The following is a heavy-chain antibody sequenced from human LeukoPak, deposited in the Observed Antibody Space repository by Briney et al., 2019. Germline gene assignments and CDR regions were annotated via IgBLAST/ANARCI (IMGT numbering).Heavy chain of an antibody. CDR3: ARTYSSFDY. D-gene: IGHD6-19*01. V-gene: IGHV3-74*01. Sequence: GGSLRLSCAVSGFTFSSYWMHWVRQAPGKGLVWISRINNDGSTTAYADSVKGRFTISRDNTKNTLYLQMNSLRAEDTAVYYCARTYSSFDYWGQGTLVTVSS. CDR2: INNDGSTT. J-gene: IGHJ4*02. CDR1: GFTFSSYW.